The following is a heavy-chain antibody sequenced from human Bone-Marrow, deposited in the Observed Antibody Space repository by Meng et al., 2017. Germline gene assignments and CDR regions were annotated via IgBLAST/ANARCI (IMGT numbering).Heavy chain of an antibody. CDR3: ARVSVRGVIRWFDP. CDR2: INPNSGGT. V-gene: IGHV1-2*06. D-gene: IGHD3-10*01. J-gene: IGHJ5*02. Sequence: QVQLEQSGAVVKKPWASVKVSCKASGYTVTSYYMHWVRQAPGQGLEWMGRINPNSGGTNYAQKFQGRVTMTRDTSISTAYMELSRLRSDDTAVYYCARVSVRGVIRWFDPWGQGTLVTVSS. CDR1: GYTVTSYY.